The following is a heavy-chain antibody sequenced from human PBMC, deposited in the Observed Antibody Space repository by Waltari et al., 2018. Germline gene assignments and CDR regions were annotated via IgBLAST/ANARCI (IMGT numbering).Heavy chain of an antibody. D-gene: IGHD6-19*01. CDR2: IYSGGST. CDR3: ARVGGGWYTWYFDL. J-gene: IGHJ2*01. V-gene: IGHV3-53*01. Sequence: EVQLVESGGGLIQPGGSLRLSCAASGFTVSSNYMSWVRQAPGKGLEWVSVIYSGGSTYYADSVKGRFTISRDNSKNTLYLQMNSLRAEDTAVYYCARVGGGWYTWYFDLWGRGTLVTVSS. CDR1: GFTVSSNY.